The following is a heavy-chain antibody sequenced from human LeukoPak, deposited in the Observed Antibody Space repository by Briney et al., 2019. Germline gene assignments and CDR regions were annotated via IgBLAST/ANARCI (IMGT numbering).Heavy chain of an antibody. Sequence: EASVKVSCKASGYTFTSYDINWVRQATGQGLEWMGWMNPNSGNTGYAQKFQGRVTMTRNTSTSAAYMQISRLSSEATAVYYCARGLRHYYGLGSYFWSDAFDIWGQGTMVTVCS. V-gene: IGHV1-8*01. CDR3: ARGLRHYYGLGSYFWSDAFDI. J-gene: IGHJ3*02. CDR1: GYTFTSYD. D-gene: IGHD3-10*01. CDR2: MNPNSGNT.